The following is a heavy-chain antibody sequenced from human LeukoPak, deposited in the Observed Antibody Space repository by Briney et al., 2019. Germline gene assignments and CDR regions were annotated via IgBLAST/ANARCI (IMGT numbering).Heavy chain of an antibody. V-gene: IGHV3-21*01. CDR1: EFTFSDYN. Sequence: GGSLRLSCVASEFTFSDYNMNWVRQPPGKGLEWVSSISSTSRYIYYADSVKGRFTISRDNAKNSVYLQMNSLRAEDTAVYYCVSFYETYWGRGTLVTVSS. D-gene: IGHD2/OR15-2a*01. CDR3: VSFYETY. J-gene: IGHJ4*02. CDR2: ISSTSRYI.